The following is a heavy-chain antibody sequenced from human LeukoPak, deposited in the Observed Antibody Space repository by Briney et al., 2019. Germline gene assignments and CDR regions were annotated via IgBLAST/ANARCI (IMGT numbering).Heavy chain of an antibody. CDR3: VTELSGSFPT. V-gene: IGHV3-15*01. CDR2: IKSKTNGETR. D-gene: IGHD1-26*01. CDR1: GFTLSDAW. Sequence: PGGSLRLSCAASGFTLSDAWMNWDRQAPSKGLEWIGLIKSKTNGETRDYASPVKGRFTISRDDSDNTLYLQMNSLKSEDTAVYYCVTELSGSFPTWGQGTLVTVSS. J-gene: IGHJ4*02.